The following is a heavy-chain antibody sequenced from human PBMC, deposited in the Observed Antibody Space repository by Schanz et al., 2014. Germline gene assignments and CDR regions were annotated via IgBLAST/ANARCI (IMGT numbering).Heavy chain of an antibody. Sequence: QVQLVQSGSELKKPGASVNISCKASGYTFPSYGISWVRQAPGQGLEWMGWINTYNGDTAYAQNMQGRVTMTTDTSTNTAYMELRTLRSDDTAVYFCARDGRYSYGYVDYWGQGTLVTVSS. CDR1: GYTFPSYG. J-gene: IGHJ4*02. V-gene: IGHV1-18*04. D-gene: IGHD5-18*01. CDR2: INTYNGDT. CDR3: ARDGRYSYGYVDY.